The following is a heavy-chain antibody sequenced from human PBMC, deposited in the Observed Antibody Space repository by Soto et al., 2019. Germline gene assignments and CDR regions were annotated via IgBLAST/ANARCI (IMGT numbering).Heavy chain of an antibody. J-gene: IGHJ6*02. D-gene: IGHD3-10*01. V-gene: IGHV3-23*01. Sequence: GGSLILSWAASGFTFSSYAMSWVRQAPGKGLEWVSAISGSGGSTYYADSVKGRFTISRDNSKNTLYLQMNSLRAEDTAVYYCAKAVTMVRGPLIDYYYYYGMDVWGQGTTVTVSS. CDR3: AKAVTMVRGPLIDYYYYYGMDV. CDR2: ISGSGGST. CDR1: GFTFSSYA.